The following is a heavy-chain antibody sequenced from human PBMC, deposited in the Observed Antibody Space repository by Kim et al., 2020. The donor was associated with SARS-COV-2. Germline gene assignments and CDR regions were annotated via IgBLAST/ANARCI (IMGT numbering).Heavy chain of an antibody. CDR2: ISGSGRTI. J-gene: IGHJ6*02. D-gene: IGHD3-10*01. Sequence: GVSLRLSCAASGFTFSAYSMNWVRQAPGRGLEWVSVISGSGRTIYYADSVKGRFTVSRDNARNSLFLQMNSLRVEDTAVYYCSREPPSISQYGMDVWGQGTTVTVSS. V-gene: IGHV3-21*01. CDR1: GFTFSAYS. CDR3: SREPPSISQYGMDV.